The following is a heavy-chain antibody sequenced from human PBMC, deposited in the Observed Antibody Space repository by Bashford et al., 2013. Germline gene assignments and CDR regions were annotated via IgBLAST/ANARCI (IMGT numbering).Heavy chain of an antibody. CDR1: VGPSVVTT. V-gene: IGHV4-34*01. CDR3: ATTYGSGSGYYYYGMDV. CDR2: INHSGST. D-gene: IGHD3-10*01. J-gene: IGHJ6*02. Sequence: SSXTLSLTCAVYVGPSVVTTGAGSASPQEGAGWIGEINHSGSTNYNPSLKSRVTISVDTSKNQFSLKLSSVTAADTAVYYCATTYGSGSGYYYYGMDVWGQGTTVTVSS.